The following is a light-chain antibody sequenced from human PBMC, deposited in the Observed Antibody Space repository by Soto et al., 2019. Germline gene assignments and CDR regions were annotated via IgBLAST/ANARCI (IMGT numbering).Light chain of an antibody. Sequence: EIVMTQSPVTLSVSPGERATLSCRASQSINTDLAWYQQKPGQAPRLLIYGASTRATGIPARFRGSGSGTEFNLTISSLQSEDFAVYYCQQDINWPLSFGGGAKVEIK. CDR2: GAS. CDR3: QQDINWPLS. CDR1: QSINTD. V-gene: IGKV3-15*01. J-gene: IGKJ4*01.